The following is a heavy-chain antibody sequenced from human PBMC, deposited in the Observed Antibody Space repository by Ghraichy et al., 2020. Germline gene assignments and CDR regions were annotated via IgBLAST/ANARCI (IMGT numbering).Heavy chain of an antibody. CDR2: IIPIFGTT. CDR1: GGTFSSDA. J-gene: IGHJ6*02. D-gene: IGHD2-2*02. V-gene: IGHV1-69*13. CDR3: ARAGGYCSSASCYKGPHYYGMDV. Sequence: SVKVSCKASGGTFSSDAINWVRQAPGKGLEWMGGIIPIFGTTNFAQKFQGRVTITADESTSTGYMELSSLRFEDTAVYYCARAGGYCSSASCYKGPHYYGMDVWGQGTTVTVSS.